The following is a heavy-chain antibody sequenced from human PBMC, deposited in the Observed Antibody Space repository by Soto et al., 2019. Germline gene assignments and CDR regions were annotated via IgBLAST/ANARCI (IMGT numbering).Heavy chain of an antibody. J-gene: IGHJ5*02. CDR1: GGSISSYY. D-gene: IGHD3-10*01. V-gene: IGHV4-59*01. Sequence: SETLSLTCTVSGGSISSYYWSWIRQPPGKGLEWIGYIYYSGGTNYNPSLKSRVTISVDTSKNQFSLKLSSVTAADTAVYYCARSGGWGRPHNWFDPWCQGPLGTVST. CDR3: ARSGGWGRPHNWFDP. CDR2: IYYSGGT.